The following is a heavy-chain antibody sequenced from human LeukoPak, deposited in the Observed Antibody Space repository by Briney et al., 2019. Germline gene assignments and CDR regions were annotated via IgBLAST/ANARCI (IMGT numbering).Heavy chain of an antibody. CDR2: INHSGST. D-gene: IGHD3-16*02. CDR3: ARTSYDYVWGSYRPLYYFDY. CDR1: GGSFSGYY. V-gene: IGHV4-34*01. J-gene: IGHJ4*02. Sequence: SETLSLTCAVYGGSFSGYYWSWIRQPPGKGLEWIGEINHSGSTNYNPSLKSRVTISVGTSKNQFSLKLSSVTAADTAVYYCARTSYDYVWGSYRPLYYFDYWGQGTLVTVSS.